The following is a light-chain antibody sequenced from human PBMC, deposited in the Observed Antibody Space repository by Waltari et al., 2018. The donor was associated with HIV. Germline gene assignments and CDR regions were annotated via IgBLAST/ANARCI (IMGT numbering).Light chain of an antibody. J-gene: IGLJ6*01. V-gene: IGLV1-36*01. CDR3: AAWDDSLNGYV. CDR1: SSNIGNNA. Sequence: QSVLTQSPSVSEAPRQRVTISCSGSSSNIGNNAVHLYQQVPGKAPKLLIYYDDLLSSGVSDRFSGSKSGTSASLAIRGLQPEDEADYFCAAWDDSLNGYVFGSGTKVIVL. CDR2: YDD.